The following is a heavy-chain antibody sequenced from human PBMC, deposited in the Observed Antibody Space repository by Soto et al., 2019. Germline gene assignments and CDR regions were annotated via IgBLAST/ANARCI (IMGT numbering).Heavy chain of an antibody. CDR2: ISAYNGNT. CDR1: GYTFTSYG. Sequence: ASVKVSCKACGYTFTSYGISWVRQAPGQGLEWMGWISAYNGNTNYAQKLQGRVTMTTDTSTSTAYMDLSSLRSEDTAVYYCAKSYFGVDHSYHLDFWGQGTPVTVSS. CDR3: AKSYFGVDHSYHLDF. J-gene: IGHJ5*01. V-gene: IGHV1-18*01. D-gene: IGHD2-15*01.